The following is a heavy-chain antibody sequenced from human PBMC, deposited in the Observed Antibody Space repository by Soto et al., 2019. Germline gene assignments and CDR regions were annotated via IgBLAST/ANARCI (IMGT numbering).Heavy chain of an antibody. V-gene: IGHV3-7*01. Sequence: GGSLRLSCAASGFTFSSYWMSWVRQAPGKGLEWVANIKQDGSEKYYVDSVKGRFTISRDNAKNSLYLQMNSLRAEDTAVYYCARDGCSSTSCYKRVVGTLRDYYYYYMDVWGKGTTVTVSS. CDR3: ARDGCSSTSCYKRVVGTLRDYYYYYMDV. CDR2: IKQDGSEK. CDR1: GFTFSSYW. J-gene: IGHJ6*03. D-gene: IGHD2-2*02.